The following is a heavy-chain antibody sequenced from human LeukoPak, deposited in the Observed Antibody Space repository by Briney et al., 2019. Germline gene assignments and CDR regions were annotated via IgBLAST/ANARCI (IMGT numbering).Heavy chain of an antibody. Sequence: SETLSFTCTVSGGSISSYYWSWIRQPAGKGLEWIGRISTSGSTNYNPSLKSRVTMSADTSKKQVSLKLSSVTAADTAVYYCARHAIWFGEFYNWFDPWGQGTLVTVSS. CDR3: ARHAIWFGEFYNWFDP. V-gene: IGHV4-4*07. CDR1: GGSISSYY. D-gene: IGHD3-10*01. CDR2: ISTSGST. J-gene: IGHJ5*02.